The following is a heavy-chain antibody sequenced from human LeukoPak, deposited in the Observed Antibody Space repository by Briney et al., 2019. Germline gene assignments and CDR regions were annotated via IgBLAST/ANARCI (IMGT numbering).Heavy chain of an antibody. CDR1: GLTLSTYA. Sequence: GGSLRLSCAASGLTLSTYAMSWVRQAPGKGLEWVSAISGGGGSTYYADSVKGRFIISRVNSKNTLYLQMNSLRAEDTAVYYCAKDKIVVAGNFDYWGQGTLVTVSS. V-gene: IGHV3-23*01. CDR3: AKDKIVVAGNFDY. D-gene: IGHD3-22*01. CDR2: ISGGGGST. J-gene: IGHJ4*02.